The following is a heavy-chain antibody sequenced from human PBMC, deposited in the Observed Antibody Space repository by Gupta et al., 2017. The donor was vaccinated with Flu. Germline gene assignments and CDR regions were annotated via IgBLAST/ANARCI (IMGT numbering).Heavy chain of an antibody. Sequence: QEQLVQSGPQVKEPGASVKVSCEPSEYIFTDFPHYYIHWQRRTPGQGLEGMGRINPYGGNPHLAQKVKGRVTLNRDTSNNTAYMELSSLASYDTAIYTCARNSIGWYFDYWGHGTLVTVSS. CDR3: ARNSIGWYFDY. CDR1: EYIFTDFPHYY. V-gene: IGHV1-2*02. D-gene: IGHD6-19*01. J-gene: IGHJ4*01. CDR2: INPYGGNP.